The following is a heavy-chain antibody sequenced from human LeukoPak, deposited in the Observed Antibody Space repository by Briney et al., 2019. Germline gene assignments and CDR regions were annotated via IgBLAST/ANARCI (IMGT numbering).Heavy chain of an antibody. D-gene: IGHD5-24*01. CDR3: VRERFGAIVEN. CDR1: GFTVANDR. Sequence: EPGGSLRLSCAASGFTVANDRMSWVRQAPGKGLEWVSTVYGDGNTAYADSVKGRFTISRDTSKNTLLLQMNSLRAEDTALYFCVRERFGAIVENWGQGALVIVSS. CDR2: VYGDGNT. J-gene: IGHJ4*02. V-gene: IGHV3-53*01.